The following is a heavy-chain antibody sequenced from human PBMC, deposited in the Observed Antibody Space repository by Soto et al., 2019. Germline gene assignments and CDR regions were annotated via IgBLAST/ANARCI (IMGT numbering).Heavy chain of an antibody. D-gene: IGHD4-17*01. Sequence: QITLKESGPTLVKPTQTLTLTCTFSGFSVSTSGVGVGWIRQPPGKALEWLALIYWDDDNRYSPSLKSRLTITKDTSKNQVVLTMTNMDPVDTATYYCAYGDYVGNWFDPWGQGTLVTVSS. CDR1: GFSVSTSGVG. CDR2: IYWDDDN. V-gene: IGHV2-5*02. J-gene: IGHJ5*02. CDR3: AYGDYVGNWFDP.